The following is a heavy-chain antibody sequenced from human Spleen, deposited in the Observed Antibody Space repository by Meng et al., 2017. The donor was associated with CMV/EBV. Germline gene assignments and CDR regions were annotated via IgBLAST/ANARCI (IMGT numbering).Heavy chain of an antibody. D-gene: IGHD3-3*01. CDR2: INPSGGST. CDR3: ARNFESELRFLEWLDARGGAFDI. J-gene: IGHJ3*02. Sequence: ASVKVSCKASGGTFSSYTISWVRQAPGQGLEWMGIINPSGGSTSYAQKFQGRVTMTRDTSTSTVYMELSSLRSEDTAVYYCARNFESELRFLEWLDARGGAFDIWGQGTMVTVSS. CDR1: GGTFSSYT. V-gene: IGHV1-46*01.